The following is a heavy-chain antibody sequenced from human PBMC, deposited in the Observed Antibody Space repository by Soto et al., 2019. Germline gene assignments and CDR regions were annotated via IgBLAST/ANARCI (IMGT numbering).Heavy chain of an antibody. V-gene: IGHV3-33*01. CDR1: GFTFGRHG. Sequence: QVQLAESGGGVVQPGGSLRLSCAASGFTFGRHGMHWVRQAPGKGWEWVAEIGSDGARDSYADSMKGRFSISRDNGQNTLYLQINSLRVEDTAVYYCARDDDYPDNGLDYWGQGTLVTVSS. CDR2: IGSDGARD. D-gene: IGHD4-17*01. J-gene: IGHJ4*02. CDR3: ARDDDYPDNGLDY.